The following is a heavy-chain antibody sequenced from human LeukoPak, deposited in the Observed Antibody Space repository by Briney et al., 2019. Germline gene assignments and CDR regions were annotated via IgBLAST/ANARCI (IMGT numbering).Heavy chain of an antibody. Sequence: GASVKVSCKASGYTFTSYYMHWVRQAPGQGLEWMGRINPNSGGTNYAQKFQGRVTMTRDTSISTAYMELNRLRSDDTAVYYCARDPIRVVGSYGGDYWGQGTLVTVSS. V-gene: IGHV1-2*06. CDR1: GYTFTSYY. CDR2: INPNSGGT. D-gene: IGHD5-18*01. J-gene: IGHJ4*02. CDR3: ARDPIRVVGSYGGDY.